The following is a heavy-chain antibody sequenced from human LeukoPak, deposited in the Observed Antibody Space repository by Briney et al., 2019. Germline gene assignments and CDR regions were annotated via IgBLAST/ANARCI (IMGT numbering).Heavy chain of an antibody. Sequence: ASVKVSCKASGYTFTSYYMHWVRQAPGQGLEWMGIINPSGGSTSYAQEFQGRVTMTRDTSTSTVYMELSSLRSEDTAVYYCAREGIRYCSGGSCYSDAFDIWGQGTMVTVSS. J-gene: IGHJ3*02. D-gene: IGHD2-15*01. CDR1: GYTFTSYY. CDR2: INPSGGST. V-gene: IGHV1-46*03. CDR3: AREGIRYCSGGSCYSDAFDI.